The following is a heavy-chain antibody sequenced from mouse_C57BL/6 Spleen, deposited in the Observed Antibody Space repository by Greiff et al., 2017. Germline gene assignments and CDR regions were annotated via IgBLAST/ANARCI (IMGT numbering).Heavy chain of an antibody. CDR2: IDPSDSYT. J-gene: IGHJ4*01. CDR1: GYTFTSYW. CDR3: GTGYAMDY. Sequence: QVQLQQPVAELVMPGASVKLSCKASGYTFTSYWMHWVKQRPGQGLEWIGEIDPSDSYTNYNQKFKGKSTLTVDKSSSTAYMQLSSLTSEDSAVYYCGTGYAMDYWGQGTSVTVSS. V-gene: IGHV1-69*01.